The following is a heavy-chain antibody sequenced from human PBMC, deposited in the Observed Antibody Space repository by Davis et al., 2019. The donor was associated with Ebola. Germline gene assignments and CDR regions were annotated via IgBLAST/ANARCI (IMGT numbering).Heavy chain of an antibody. V-gene: IGHV3-74*01. J-gene: IGHJ4*02. CDR3: AKAPQKVGIVGPVDY. CDR2: IKTDGSYT. CDR1: GFTFSSYW. D-gene: IGHD2-21*01. Sequence: HTGGSLRLSCAASGFTFSSYWMHWVRQAPGKGLVWVSRIKTDGSYTNYADSVKGRFVISRDTSKNTLYLQMNSLRAEDTAVYYCAKAPQKVGIVGPVDYWGQGTLVTVSS.